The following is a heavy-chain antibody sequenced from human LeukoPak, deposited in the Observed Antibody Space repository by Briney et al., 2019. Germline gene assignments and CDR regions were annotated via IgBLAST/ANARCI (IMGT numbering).Heavy chain of an antibody. V-gene: IGHV3-21*01. Sequence: GGSLRLSCAAAGFTFSSYSMNWVRQAPGKGLEWVSSISSSSSYIYYADSVKGRFTISRDNAKNSLYLQMNSLRAEDTAVYYCARDETYYDSSGYYRHFDYWGQGTLVTVSS. J-gene: IGHJ4*02. CDR2: ISSSSSYI. D-gene: IGHD3-22*01. CDR3: ARDETYYDSSGYYRHFDY. CDR1: GFTFSSYS.